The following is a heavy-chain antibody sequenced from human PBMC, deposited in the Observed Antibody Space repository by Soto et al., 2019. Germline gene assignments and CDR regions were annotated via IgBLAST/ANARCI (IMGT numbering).Heavy chain of an antibody. CDR1: GDSVSSKSAA. CDR2: TYYRYKWYN. D-gene: IGHD1-7*01. V-gene: IGHV6-1*01. Sequence: PSPPLSLPCAISGDSVSSKSAAWNWIRQSPSRGLEWMGRTYYRYKWYNDYAVSVKSRITINPDTSKNLFSLQLNAVTPEDTAVYYCARDIITGTTAVTDYWGQGTLVTVSS. J-gene: IGHJ4*02. CDR3: ARDIITGTTAVTDY.